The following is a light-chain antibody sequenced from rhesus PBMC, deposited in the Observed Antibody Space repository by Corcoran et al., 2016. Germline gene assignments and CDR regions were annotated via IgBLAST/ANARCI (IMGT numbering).Light chain of an antibody. Sequence: DIQMTQSPSSLSASVGDTVTITCRASQGISNYLAWYQQKPGKAQKPLIKYAYTLESGAPSRFSGSGSGTDFTLTISRLQPEDFAIYYCQLHNSYPPSFSGGTKVEI. CDR3: QLHNSYPPS. V-gene: IGKV1S14*01. J-gene: IGKJ4*01. CDR1: QGISNY. CDR2: YAY.